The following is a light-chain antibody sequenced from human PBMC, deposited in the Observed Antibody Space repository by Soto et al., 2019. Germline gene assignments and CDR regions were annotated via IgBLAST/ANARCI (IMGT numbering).Light chain of an antibody. V-gene: IGKV1-39*01. J-gene: IGKJ2*01. CDR3: QQSYNTPPT. CDR2: GIS. CDR1: QSVSNY. Sequence: MQKSHSPSSLSASVEDRLTITRRASQSVSNYLNWYQQKPGKAPKLLIYGISPLADGIPSRFSGSGSGTDFTLTISSLQPEDFATYSCQQSYNTPPTFGQGTKVDIK.